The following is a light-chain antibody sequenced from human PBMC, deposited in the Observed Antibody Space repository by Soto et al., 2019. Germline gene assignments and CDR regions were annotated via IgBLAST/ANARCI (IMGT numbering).Light chain of an antibody. V-gene: IGKV3-15*01. CDR3: HQHNGWPQT. Sequence: EIVLTQSPGTLSVSPGERATLSCRASQNVSSNLAWYQQRPGQAPRLLIHGASTRATATPGRFRGSGSGTEFTLTISSLQSEDSAVYDCHQHNGWPQTFGQGTKVDIK. CDR1: QNVSSN. CDR2: GAS. J-gene: IGKJ1*01.